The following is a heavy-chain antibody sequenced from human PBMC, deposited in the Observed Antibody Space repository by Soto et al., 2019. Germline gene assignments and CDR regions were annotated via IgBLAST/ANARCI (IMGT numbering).Heavy chain of an antibody. CDR3: ATVPDY. J-gene: IGHJ4*02. CDR1: GGSISSSNY. D-gene: IGHD2-2*01. Sequence: SETLSLTCTVSGGSISSSNYWAWIRQPPGKGLEWIASIYYSGRIYYNPSLNSRVTISMDASKNQFSLDLASVTAADTAVYFCATVPDYWGQGILV. CDR2: IYYSGRI. V-gene: IGHV4-39*01.